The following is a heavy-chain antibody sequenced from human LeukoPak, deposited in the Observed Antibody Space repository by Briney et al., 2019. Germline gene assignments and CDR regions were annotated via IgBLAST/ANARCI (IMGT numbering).Heavy chain of an antibody. CDR2: NYSGGST. CDR1: GFTVSSNF. CDR3: ARETYYYGSENRFPPRDAFDI. D-gene: IGHD3-10*01. Sequence: GGSLRHSCAPSGFTVSSNFMSWVPQAPGGGLEGGSVNYSGGSTYYADSVKGRFTFSRDNSKNMLYVQMHSVRREDRAVFYCARETYYYGSENRFPPRDAFDIWGQGKLVTVSS. J-gene: IGHJ3*02. V-gene: IGHV3-66*01.